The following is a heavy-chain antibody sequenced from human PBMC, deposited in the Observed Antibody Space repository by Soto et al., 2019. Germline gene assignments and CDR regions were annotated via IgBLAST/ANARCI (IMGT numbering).Heavy chain of an antibody. D-gene: IGHD1-26*01. CDR3: ARDQNGSPYFDY. Sequence: QVQLQESGPGLVKPSETLSLTCTVSGGSITSYYWSWIRQPPGKGLEWIGYVFHSGITGYNPSLKSRVTISVDASKNLFSLKLISVTAADTAVYYCARDQNGSPYFDYWGQGTLGTVSS. J-gene: IGHJ4*02. V-gene: IGHV4-59*01. CDR1: GGSITSYY. CDR2: VFHSGIT.